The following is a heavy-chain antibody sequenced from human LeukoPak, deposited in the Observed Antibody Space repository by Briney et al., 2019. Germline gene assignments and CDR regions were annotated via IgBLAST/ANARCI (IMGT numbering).Heavy chain of an antibody. J-gene: IGHJ4*02. V-gene: IGHV3-30*18. CDR1: GFTFSSYG. CDR2: ISYDGKNK. CDR3: AKRGDFTGTDCYYFDY. Sequence: GGSLRLSCAASGFTFSSYGMHWVRQAPGKGLEWVAAISYDGKNKHYTDSVKGRFTLSRDNSKNTLYLQMTSLRGDDTAVYYCAKRGDFTGTDCYYFDYWGQGTSVTVSS. D-gene: IGHD2-21*02.